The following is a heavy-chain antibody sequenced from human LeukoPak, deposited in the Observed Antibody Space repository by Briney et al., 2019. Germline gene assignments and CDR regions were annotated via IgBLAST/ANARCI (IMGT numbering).Heavy chain of an antibody. V-gene: IGHV3-53*01. CDR3: ARGAYYYDSSGYSYVYFDY. Sequence: GGSLRLSCAASGFTVSSNYMSWVRQAPGKGLEWVSVIYSGGSTYYADSVKGRFTISRDNSENTLYLQMNSLRAEDTAVYYCARGAYYYDSSGYSYVYFDYWGQGTLVTVSS. D-gene: IGHD3-22*01. CDR2: IYSGGST. J-gene: IGHJ4*02. CDR1: GFTVSSNY.